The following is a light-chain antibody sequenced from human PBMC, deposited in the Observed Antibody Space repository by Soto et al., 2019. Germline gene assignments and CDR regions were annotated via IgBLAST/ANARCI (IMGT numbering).Light chain of an antibody. CDR1: SSDVGSYNL. V-gene: IGLV2-23*02. CDR3: CSYAGSSTWV. CDR2: EVS. J-gene: IGLJ3*02. Sequence: QSALTQPASVSGSPGQSIIISCTGTSSDVGSYNLVSWYQQHPGKAPKVMIYEVSKRPSGVSNRFSGSKSGNTASLTISGLQAEDEADYYCCSYAGSSTWVFGGGTKLTVL.